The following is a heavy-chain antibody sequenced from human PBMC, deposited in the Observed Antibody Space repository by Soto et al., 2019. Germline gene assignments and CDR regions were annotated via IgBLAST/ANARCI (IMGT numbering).Heavy chain of an antibody. Sequence: VQLLESGGGLVQPGGSLRLSCAASGFTFSNYAMSWVRQAPGKALEWVSSINIVGGNTNYADSVRGRFTMSRDDSKRMVFLQMNSLRAEDTAIYYCTKNYYFDSWGQATLITVSS. CDR1: GFTFSNYA. CDR2: INIVGGNT. CDR3: TKNYYFDS. J-gene: IGHJ4*02. V-gene: IGHV3-23*01.